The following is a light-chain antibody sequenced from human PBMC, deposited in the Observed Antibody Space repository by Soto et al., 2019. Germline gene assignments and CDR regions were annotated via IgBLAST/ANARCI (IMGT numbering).Light chain of an antibody. CDR3: QQSYSTPPN. Sequence: MPMTQSPSSLSASVGDRVTLTCRTSRAINNYVNWYQHHPGRVPKLLISSASILQTGVPSRFSAGGSGTHFALTISNLQPEDVATYYCQQSYSTPPNFGQGTKLEI. CDR2: SAS. CDR1: RAINNY. V-gene: IGKV1-39*01. J-gene: IGKJ2*01.